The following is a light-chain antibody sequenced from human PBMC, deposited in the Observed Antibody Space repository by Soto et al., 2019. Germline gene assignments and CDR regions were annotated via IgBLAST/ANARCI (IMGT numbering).Light chain of an antibody. Sequence: EIVLTQSPGTLSLSPGERATLSCRASQSVSSTYLAWYQHKPGQAPRLLIYDASSRATGIPDRFSGGGSGTDFTLTISRLEPEDFAVYYCQQFSSYPPTFGGGTKVDIK. CDR2: DAS. CDR1: QSVSSTY. J-gene: IGKJ4*01. CDR3: QQFSSYPPT. V-gene: IGKV3-20*01.